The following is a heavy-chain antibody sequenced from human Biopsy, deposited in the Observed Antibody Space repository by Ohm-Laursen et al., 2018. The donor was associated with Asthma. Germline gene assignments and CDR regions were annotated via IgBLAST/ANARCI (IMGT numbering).Heavy chain of an antibody. D-gene: IGHD3-22*01. V-gene: IGHV3-53*01. CDR3: ARGDSSNWSHYYFDY. J-gene: IGHJ4*02. Sequence: SLRLSCAASGFAVSRYHMFWVRQAPGKGLAWVSVIYSGGTSHTADSVRGRFTISSDYSKNTLYLQMHSLRAEDTAVYYCARGDSSNWSHYYFDYWGQGTLVTVSS. CDR2: IYSGGTS. CDR1: GFAVSRYH.